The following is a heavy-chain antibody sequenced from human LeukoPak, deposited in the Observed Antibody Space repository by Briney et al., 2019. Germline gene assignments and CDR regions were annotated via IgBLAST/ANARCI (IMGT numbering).Heavy chain of an antibody. CDR3: APRERHDH. D-gene: IGHD1-1*01. V-gene: IGHV3-21*01. CDR2: ISSTGTYM. J-gene: IGHJ4*02. CDR1: GFAFCDFS. Sequence: PGGSLRLSCAASGFAFCDFSINWVRQAPGKGLEWVSAISSTGTYMYYAYSVRGRFTISRDNAKNTLYLQMTGLTAEDTAVYYCAPRERHDHWGQGTQVIVSS.